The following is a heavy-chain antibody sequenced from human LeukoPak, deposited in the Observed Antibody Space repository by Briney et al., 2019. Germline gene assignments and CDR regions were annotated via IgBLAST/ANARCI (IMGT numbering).Heavy chain of an antibody. CDR2: VNPKNGGT. CDR3: ARDLTYYYDSSGSRNYYYGMDV. V-gene: IGHV1-2*02. Sequence: ASVKVSCKASGYTFTGYYMHWVRQAPGQELEWMGWVNPKNGGTNYAQKLQGRVTKTRDTSISTAYMELSRLRSDDTVVYYCARDLTYYYDSSGSRNYYYGMDVWGQGTTVTVSS. CDR1: GYTFTGYY. J-gene: IGHJ6*02. D-gene: IGHD3-22*01.